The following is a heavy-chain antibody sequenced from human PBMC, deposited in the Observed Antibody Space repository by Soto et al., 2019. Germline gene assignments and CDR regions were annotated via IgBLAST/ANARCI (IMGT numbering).Heavy chain of an antibody. Sequence: QVQLQESGPGLVKPSQTLSLTCTVSGGSISSGGYYWSWIRQHPGKGLEWIGYIYYSGSTYYNPSLKSRVTISVDTSKNQFSLKPSSVTAADTAVYYCARDYPARGYSYGGGGAFDIWGQGTMVTVSS. CDR3: ARDYPARGYSYGGGGAFDI. V-gene: IGHV4-31*03. CDR2: IYYSGST. CDR1: GGSISSGGYY. D-gene: IGHD5-18*01. J-gene: IGHJ3*02.